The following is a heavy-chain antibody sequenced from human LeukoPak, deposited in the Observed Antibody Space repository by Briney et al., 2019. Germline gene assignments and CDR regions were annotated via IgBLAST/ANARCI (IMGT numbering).Heavy chain of an antibody. CDR3: AASYCSGGSCYIFDY. D-gene: IGHD2-15*01. V-gene: IGHV1-18*04. J-gene: IGHJ4*02. CDR1: GYTFTSYG. CDR2: ISAYNGNT. Sequence: ASVKVSCKASGYTFTSYGTSWARQAPGQGLEWMGWISAYNGNTNYAQKLQGRVTMTTDTSTSTAYMELRSLRSDDTAVYYCAASYCSGGSCYIFDYWGQGTLVTVSS.